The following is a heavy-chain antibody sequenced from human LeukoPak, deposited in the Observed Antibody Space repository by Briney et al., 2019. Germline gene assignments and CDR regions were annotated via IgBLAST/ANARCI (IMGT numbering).Heavy chain of an antibody. V-gene: IGHV3-23*01. CDR2: ISGSGGST. J-gene: IGHJ4*02. CDR1: GFTFSSYA. D-gene: IGHD2-2*01. CDR3: AKGDCSCTTCYAIFDS. Sequence: GGSLRLSCAASGFTFSSYAMSWVRQAPGKGLEWVSAISGSGGSTFYADSVKGRFTISRDNSKNTLYLQMNSLRAEDTAVYYCAKGDCSCTTCYAIFDSWGQGTLVTVSS.